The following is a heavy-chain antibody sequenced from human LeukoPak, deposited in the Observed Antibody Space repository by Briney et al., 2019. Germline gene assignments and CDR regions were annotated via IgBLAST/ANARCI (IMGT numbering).Heavy chain of an antibody. CDR3: ARDLTTVTDGDFDY. J-gene: IGHJ4*02. CDR1: GYTFTSYA. Sequence: ASVKVSCKASGYTFTSYAMHWVRQAPGQRLEWMGWINAGNGNTKYSQKFQGRVTITRDTSASTAYMELSSLRSEDTAVYYCARDLTTVTDGDFDYWGQGTLVTVSS. CDR2: INAGNGNT. V-gene: IGHV1-3*01. D-gene: IGHD4-17*01.